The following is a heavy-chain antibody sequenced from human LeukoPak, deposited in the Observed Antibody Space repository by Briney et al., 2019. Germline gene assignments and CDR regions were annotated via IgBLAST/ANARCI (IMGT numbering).Heavy chain of an antibody. V-gene: IGHV4-39*02. CDR1: GGSISSSSYY. CDR2: IYYSGST. J-gene: IGHJ4*02. Sequence: PSETLSLTCTVSGGSISSSSYYWGWIRQPPGKGLEWIGSIYYSGSTYYNPSLKSRVTISVDTSKNQFSLKLSSVTAADTAVYYCAREDCGGDCYADYWGQGTLVTVSS. D-gene: IGHD2-21*02. CDR3: AREDCGGDCYADY.